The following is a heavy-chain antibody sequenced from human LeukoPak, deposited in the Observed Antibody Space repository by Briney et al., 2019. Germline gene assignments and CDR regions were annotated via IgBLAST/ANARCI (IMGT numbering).Heavy chain of an antibody. Sequence: ASGTLSLTCAVSGGSISSSNWWGWVRQPPGKGLEWIGEIYHSGSTNYNPSLKSRVTISVDKSKNQFSLKLSSVTAADTAVYYCARAYGSEEDYYYGMDVWGKGTTVTASS. D-gene: IGHD3-10*01. CDR2: IYHSGST. V-gene: IGHV4-4*02. CDR1: GGSISSSNW. CDR3: ARAYGSEEDYYYGMDV. J-gene: IGHJ6*04.